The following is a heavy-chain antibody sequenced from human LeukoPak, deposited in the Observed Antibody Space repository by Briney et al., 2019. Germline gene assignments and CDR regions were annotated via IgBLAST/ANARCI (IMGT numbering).Heavy chain of an antibody. D-gene: IGHD3-10*01. J-gene: IGHJ4*02. V-gene: IGHV3-48*01. Sequence: GGSLRLSCAASGFTFSSYSMNWVRQAPGKGLEWVAYISSSSNKYYADSVKGRFTISRENSKNTLYLQMNSLRAEDTAVYYCAKDRFGEFYYFDYWGQGTLVTVSS. CDR2: ISSSSNK. CDR1: GFTFSSYS. CDR3: AKDRFGEFYYFDY.